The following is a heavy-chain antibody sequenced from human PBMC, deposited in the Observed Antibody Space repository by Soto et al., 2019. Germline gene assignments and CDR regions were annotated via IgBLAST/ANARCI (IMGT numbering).Heavy chain of an antibody. CDR1: GFTFSNYG. D-gene: IGHD2-15*01. J-gene: IGHJ6*02. Sequence: ASVKVSCKASGFTFSNYGITWLRQVPGQGLEWMGWISAYNGNTVHAQEYQGRLTMTTDTSTSTAYMELSSLRSEDTAVYYCATASATTVSYYYGMDVWGQGTTVTVSS. V-gene: IGHV1-18*01. CDR2: ISAYNGNT. CDR3: ATASATTVSYYYGMDV.